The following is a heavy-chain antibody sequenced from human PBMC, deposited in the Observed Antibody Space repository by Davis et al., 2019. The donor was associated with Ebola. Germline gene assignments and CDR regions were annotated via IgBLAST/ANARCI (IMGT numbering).Heavy chain of an antibody. D-gene: IGHD2-2*02. CDR3: ARARIVVVPAAIWVEYYYMDV. CDR1: GYTFTSYG. Sequence: VSVKVSCKASGYTFTSYGISWVRQAPGQGLEWMGWISAYNGNTNYAQKLQGRVTMTTDTSTSTAYMELRSLRSDDTAVYYCARARIVVVPAAIWVEYYYMDVWGKGTTVTVSS. CDR2: ISAYNGNT. J-gene: IGHJ6*03. V-gene: IGHV1-18*01.